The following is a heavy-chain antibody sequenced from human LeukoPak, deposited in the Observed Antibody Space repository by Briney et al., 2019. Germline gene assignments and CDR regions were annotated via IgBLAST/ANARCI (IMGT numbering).Heavy chain of an antibody. CDR1: GFTFSSYA. CDR3: AKDISGYSSGWTYYFDY. V-gene: IGHV3-64*01. J-gene: IGHJ4*02. Sequence: GGSLRLSCAASGFTFSSYAMHWVRQAPGKGLEYVSAISGNGVSTYYANSVKGRFTISRDNSKNTLYLQMGSLRAEDMALYYCAKDISGYSSGWTYYFDYWGQGTLVTVSS. CDR2: ISGNGVST. D-gene: IGHD6-19*01.